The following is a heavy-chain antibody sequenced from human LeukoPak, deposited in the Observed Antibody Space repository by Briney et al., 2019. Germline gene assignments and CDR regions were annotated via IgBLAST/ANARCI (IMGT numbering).Heavy chain of an antibody. J-gene: IGHJ4*02. CDR2: ISAYNGNT. V-gene: IGHV1-18*01. D-gene: IGHD2-2*01. CDR1: GYTFTSYG. Sequence: ASVKVSCKASGYTFTSYGITWVRQAPGQGLEWMGWISAYNGNTNYAQKLQGRVTMTTDTSTSTAYLDLRSLRSDDTAVYYCARAEQYQLLLHWGQGPLVTVSS. CDR3: ARAEQYQLLLH.